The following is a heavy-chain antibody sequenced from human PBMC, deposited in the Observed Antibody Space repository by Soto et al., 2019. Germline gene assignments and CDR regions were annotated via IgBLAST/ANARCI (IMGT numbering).Heavy chain of an antibody. J-gene: IGHJ3*02. V-gene: IGHV1-69*13. CDR3: AREQLAVARNWDAFDI. Sequence: ASVKVSCKASGGTFSSYAISWVRQAPGQGLEWMGGIIPIFGTANYAQKFQGRVTITADESTSTAYMELSSLRSEDTAVYYCAREQLAVARNWDAFDIWGQGTMGTVSS. D-gene: IGHD6-19*01. CDR1: GGTFSSYA. CDR2: IIPIFGTA.